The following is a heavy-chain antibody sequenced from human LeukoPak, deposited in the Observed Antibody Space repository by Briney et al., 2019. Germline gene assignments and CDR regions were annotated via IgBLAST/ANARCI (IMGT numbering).Heavy chain of an antibody. CDR3: ARLGPYDYVWGSYPHNWFDP. Sequence: GASVTVSCKASGYTFTSYGISWVRQAPGQGLEWMGWISAYNGNTNYAQKLQGRVTMTTDTSTSTAYMELRSLRSDDTAVYYCARLGPYDYVWGSYPHNWFDPWGQGTLVTVSS. CDR2: ISAYNGNT. D-gene: IGHD3-16*02. V-gene: IGHV1-18*01. CDR1: GYTFTSYG. J-gene: IGHJ5*02.